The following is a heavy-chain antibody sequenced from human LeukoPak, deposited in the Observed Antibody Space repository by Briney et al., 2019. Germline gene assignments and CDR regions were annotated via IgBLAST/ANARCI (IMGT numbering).Heavy chain of an antibody. CDR3: ARLPELPGFGDY. D-gene: IGHD3-10*01. CDR1: GFTFSSYG. Sequence: PGGSLRLSCAASGFTFSSYGMHWVRQAPGKGLEWVAVISYDGSNKYYADSAKGRFTISRDNSKNTLYLQMNSLRDEDTAVYYCARLPELPGFGDYWGQGALVTVSS. V-gene: IGHV3-30*03. CDR2: ISYDGSNK. J-gene: IGHJ4*02.